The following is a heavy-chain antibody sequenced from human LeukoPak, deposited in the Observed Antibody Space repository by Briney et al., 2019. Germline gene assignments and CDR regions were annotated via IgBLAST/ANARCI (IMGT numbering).Heavy chain of an antibody. V-gene: IGHV3-11*01. J-gene: IGHJ4*02. Sequence: PGGSLRLSCAASGFTVSSNYMSWIRQAPGKGLERVSYISSSGSTIYYADSVKGRFTISRDNAKNSLYLQMNSLRAEDTAVYYCARDSLARPLGYWGQGTLVTVSS. CDR1: GFTVSSNY. CDR3: ARDSLARPLGY. D-gene: IGHD6-6*01. CDR2: ISSSGSTI.